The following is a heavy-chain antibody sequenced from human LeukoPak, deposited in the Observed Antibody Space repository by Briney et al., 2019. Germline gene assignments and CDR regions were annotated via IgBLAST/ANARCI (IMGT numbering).Heavy chain of an antibody. CDR2: IYTSGST. V-gene: IGHV4-61*02. CDR3: VREYLYDDASIYDP. J-gene: IGHJ5*02. CDR1: GGSISSSSYY. Sequence: SETLSLTCTVSGGSISSSSYYWSWIRQPAGKGLEWIGRIYTSGSTNYNPSLKSRVTISVDTSKNQFSLKLTSVTAADTAVYYCVREYLYDDASIYDPWGQGTLVTVSS. D-gene: IGHD3-3*01.